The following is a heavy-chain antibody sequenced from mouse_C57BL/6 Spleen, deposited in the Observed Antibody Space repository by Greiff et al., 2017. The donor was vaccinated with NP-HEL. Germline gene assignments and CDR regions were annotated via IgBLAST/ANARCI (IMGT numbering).Heavy chain of an antibody. Sequence: EVQLVESGGGLVKPGGSLKLSCAASGFTFSDYGMHWVRQAPEKGLEWVAYISSGSSTIYYADTVKGRFTISRDNAKNTLFLQMTSLRSEDTAMYYCARRNYGSGYWYFDVWGTGTTVTVSS. CDR2: ISSGSSTI. J-gene: IGHJ1*03. D-gene: IGHD1-1*01. CDR3: ARRNYGSGYWYFDV. V-gene: IGHV5-17*01. CDR1: GFTFSDYG.